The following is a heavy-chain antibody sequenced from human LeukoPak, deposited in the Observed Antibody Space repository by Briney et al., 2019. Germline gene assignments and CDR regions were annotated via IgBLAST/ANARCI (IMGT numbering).Heavy chain of an antibody. J-gene: IGHJ4*02. V-gene: IGHV3-48*04. CDR3: ARDLVRGVTPFDY. CDR2: ISSSGSTI. CDR1: GFTFSSYW. D-gene: IGHD3-10*01. Sequence: GGSLRLSCAASGFTFSSYWMSWVRQAPGKGLEWVSYISSSGSTIYYADSVKGRFTISRDNAKNSLYLQMNSLRAEDTAVYYCARDLVRGVTPFDYWGQGTLVTVSS.